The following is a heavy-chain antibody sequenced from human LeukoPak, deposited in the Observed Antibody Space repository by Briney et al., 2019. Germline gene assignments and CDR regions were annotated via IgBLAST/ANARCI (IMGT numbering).Heavy chain of an antibody. V-gene: IGHV4-59*01. J-gene: IGHJ5*02. CDR2: IYYSGST. D-gene: IGHD6-13*01. CDR3: ARVKRLVLFLQQLWFDP. CDR1: GGSISSYY. Sequence: SETLSLTCTVSGGSISSYYWSWIRQPPGKGLEWIGYIYYSGSTNHNPSLESRVTISVDTSKNQFSLKLSSVTAADTAVYYCARVKRLVLFLQQLWFDPWGQGTLVTVSS.